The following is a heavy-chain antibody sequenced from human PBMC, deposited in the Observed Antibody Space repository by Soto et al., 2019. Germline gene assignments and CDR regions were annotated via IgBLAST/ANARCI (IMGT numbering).Heavy chain of an antibody. CDR3: ARPTSHYGDYAY. Sequence: PSETLSLTCSVSGGSIIFSGYYWGWIRQPPGKGLEWIGSVYYTGSTYYNPSLKSRVTISVDTSKGQFSLKLSSVTAADTAVYYCARPTSHYGDYAYWGQGTLVTVSS. CDR1: GGSIIFSGYY. J-gene: IGHJ4*02. D-gene: IGHD4-17*01. CDR2: VYYTGST. V-gene: IGHV4-39*01.